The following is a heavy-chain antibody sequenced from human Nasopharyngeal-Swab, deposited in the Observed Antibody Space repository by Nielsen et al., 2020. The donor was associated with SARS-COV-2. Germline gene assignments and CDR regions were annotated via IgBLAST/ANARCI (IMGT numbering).Heavy chain of an antibody. J-gene: IGHJ5*02. CDR3: AKWDGYCSSTSCYNWFDP. D-gene: IGHD2-2*03. Sequence: VRQAPGKGLEWVSGISWNSGSIGYADSVKGRFTISRGNAKNSLYLQMNSLRAEDTALYYCAKWDGYCSSTSCYNWFDPWGQGTLVTVSS. V-gene: IGHV3-9*01. CDR2: ISWNSGSI.